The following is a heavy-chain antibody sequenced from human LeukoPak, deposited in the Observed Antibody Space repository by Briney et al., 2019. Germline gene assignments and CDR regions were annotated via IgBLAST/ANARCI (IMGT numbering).Heavy chain of an antibody. CDR3: VKDGSGSYYTYYFDY. J-gene: IGHJ4*02. CDR1: GFTFSRYA. V-gene: IGHV3-64D*06. D-gene: IGHD3-10*01. Sequence: GGSLRLSCSASGFTFSRYAMHWVRQAPGKGLEYVSAISSNGGSTYYADSVKGRFTISRDNSKNTLYLQVSSLRAEDTAVYYCVKDGSGSYYTYYFDYWGQGTLVTVSS. CDR2: ISSNGGST.